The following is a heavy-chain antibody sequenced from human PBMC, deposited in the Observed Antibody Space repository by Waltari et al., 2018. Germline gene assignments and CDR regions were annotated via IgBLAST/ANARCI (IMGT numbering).Heavy chain of an antibody. J-gene: IGHJ6*03. CDR3: ARGWLQVAPPYYYYMDV. CDR1: GGSFSGYY. V-gene: IGHV4-34*01. D-gene: IGHD6-19*01. CDR2: INHNASP. Sequence: QVQLQESGPGLVKPSETLSLTCAVYGGSFSGYYWSWLRQPPGQGLEWHGEINHNASPDYNPSRKSRATISIETSKNQFSLKLDSVTAADTGVYYCARGWLQVAPPYYYYMDVWDRGTAVTVSS.